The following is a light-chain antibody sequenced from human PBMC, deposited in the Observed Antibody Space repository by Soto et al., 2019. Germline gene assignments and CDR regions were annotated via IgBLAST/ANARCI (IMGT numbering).Light chain of an antibody. CDR2: YDR. J-gene: IGLJ2*01. Sequence: SYELTQPPSVSVAPGKTARITCGGINIGTKSVHWYQQKPGQAPVLVIHYDRDRPSGIPERFSGSNSGNAATLTISRVEAGDEADYYCQVWDSRSVQLFGGGTKLTVL. V-gene: IGLV3-21*04. CDR1: NIGTKS. CDR3: QVWDSRSVQL.